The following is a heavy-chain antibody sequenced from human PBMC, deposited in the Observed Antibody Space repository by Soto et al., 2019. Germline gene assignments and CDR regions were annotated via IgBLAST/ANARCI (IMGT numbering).Heavy chain of an antibody. CDR1: GYTFTSYY. J-gene: IGHJ6*02. CDR3: ARGGIAAAGYYSYGMDV. CDR2: INPSGGST. Sequence: QVQLVQSGAEVKKPGASVKVSCKASGYTFTSYYMHWVRQAPGQGLEWMVIINPSGGSTSYAQKFQGRVTMTRDTSTSTVYMELSSLRSEDTAVYYCARGGIAAAGYYSYGMDVWGQGTTVTVSS. V-gene: IGHV1-46*01. D-gene: IGHD6-13*01.